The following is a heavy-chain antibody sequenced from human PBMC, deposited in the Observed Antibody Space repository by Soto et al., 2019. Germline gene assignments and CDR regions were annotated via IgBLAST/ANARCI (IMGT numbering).Heavy chain of an antibody. V-gene: IGHV1-46*01. CDR2: INPSGIST. J-gene: IGHJ4*02. CDR1: GYSFTNYY. D-gene: IGHD2-15*01. Sequence: QVQLVQSGAEVKKPGASVKVSCKTSGYSFTNYYLHWVRQAPGQGLEWMGLINPSGISTSYAQKFQGRVTMTRDTSTSTVDMDLSSLRSEDTAVYYCARSDKVVVAAASPVYFEYWGQGTLVTVSS. CDR3: ARSDKVVVAAASPVYFEY.